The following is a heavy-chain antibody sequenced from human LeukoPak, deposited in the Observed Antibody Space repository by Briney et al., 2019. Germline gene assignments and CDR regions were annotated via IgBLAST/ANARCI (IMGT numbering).Heavy chain of an antibody. CDR2: IYYSGST. J-gene: IGHJ4*02. CDR1: GGSISSYY. Sequence: SETLSLTCTVSGGSISSYYWSWIRQPPGKGLEWIGYIYYSGSTNYNPSLKSRVTISVDTSKNQFSLKLSSVTAADTAVYYCAREGAAADPDYWGQGTLVTVSS. D-gene: IGHD6-13*01. V-gene: IGHV4-59*01. CDR3: AREGAAADPDY.